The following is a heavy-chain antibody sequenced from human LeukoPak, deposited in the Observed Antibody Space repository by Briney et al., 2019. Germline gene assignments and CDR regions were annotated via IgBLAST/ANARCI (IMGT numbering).Heavy chain of an antibody. Sequence: GASVKVSCKASGYTFTSYYMHWVRQAPGQGLEWMGIINPSGGSTSYAQKFQGRVTMTRDTSTSRVYMAQSSLRSEDTAVYYCARWRPSGSYYNGNFDYWGQGTLVTVSS. D-gene: IGHD3-10*01. CDR1: GYTFTSYY. CDR2: INPSGGST. J-gene: IGHJ4*02. V-gene: IGHV1-46*01. CDR3: ARWRPSGSYYNGNFDY.